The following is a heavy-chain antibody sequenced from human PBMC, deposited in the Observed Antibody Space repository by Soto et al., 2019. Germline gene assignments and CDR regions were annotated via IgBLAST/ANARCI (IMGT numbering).Heavy chain of an antibody. CDR3: AHRRPNYDILTGYRYYFDY. V-gene: IGHV2-5*02. CDR2: IYWDDDK. CDR1: GFSLSTSGVG. D-gene: IGHD3-9*01. Sequence: QITLKESGPTLVKPTQTLTLTCTFSGFSLSTSGVGVGWIRQPPGKALEWLALIYWDDDKRYSPSLKSRLTITKDTSKNQVVLTMTNMDPVDTATYYCAHRRPNYDILTGYRYYFDYWGQGTLVTVSS. J-gene: IGHJ4*02.